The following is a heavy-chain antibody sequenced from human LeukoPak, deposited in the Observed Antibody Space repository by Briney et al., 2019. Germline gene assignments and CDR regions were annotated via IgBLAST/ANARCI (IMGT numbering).Heavy chain of an antibody. Sequence: SETLSLTCTVSGGSISSYYWSWIRQPPGKGLEWIGYIYYSGSTNYNPSLKSRVTISVDTSKNQFSLKLSFVTAADTAVYYCARSRSGWSKNYYYYYMDVWGKGTTVTVSS. CDR2: IYYSGST. D-gene: IGHD6-19*01. CDR3: ARSRSGWSKNYYYYYMDV. CDR1: GGSISSYY. V-gene: IGHV4-59*01. J-gene: IGHJ6*03.